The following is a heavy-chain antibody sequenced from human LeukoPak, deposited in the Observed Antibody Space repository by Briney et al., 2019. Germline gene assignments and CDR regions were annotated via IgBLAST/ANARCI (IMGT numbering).Heavy chain of an antibody. D-gene: IGHD6-13*01. CDR1: GGSISSSSYY. Sequence: SETLSLTCTVSGGSISSSSYYWGWIRQPPGKGLEWIGSIYYSGSTNYNPSLKSRVTISVDTSKNQLSLKLSSVTAADTAVYYCARLKAGKDSSSWYNYLSYNWFDPWGQGTLVTVSS. J-gene: IGHJ5*02. CDR3: ARLKAGKDSSSWYNYLSYNWFDP. CDR2: IYYSGST. V-gene: IGHV4-39*01.